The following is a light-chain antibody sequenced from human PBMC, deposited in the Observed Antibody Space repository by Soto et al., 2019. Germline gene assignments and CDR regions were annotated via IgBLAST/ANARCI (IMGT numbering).Light chain of an antibody. J-gene: IGKJ2*01. CDR2: GAS. CDR3: QQYNNWFTT. V-gene: IGKV3-15*01. CDR1: QSVSSN. Sequence: EIVMTQSPATLSVSPGERATLSCRASQSVSSNLAWYQQKPGQAPRLLIYGASTRATGIPARFSGSGSGTECTLTCSSLQSEDFAVYYCQQYNNWFTTFGQGTKLEIK.